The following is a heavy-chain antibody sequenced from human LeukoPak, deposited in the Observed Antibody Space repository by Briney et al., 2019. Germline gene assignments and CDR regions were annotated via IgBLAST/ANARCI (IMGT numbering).Heavy chain of an antibody. CDR3: AKDQRYYYGSGSYYPHYYYYYMDV. D-gene: IGHD3-10*01. V-gene: IGHV3-30*18. CDR1: GFTFSSYG. CDR2: ISYDGSNK. Sequence: PGGSLRLSCAASGFTFSSYGMHWVRQAPGKGLEWVAVISYDGSNKYYADSVKGRFTISRDNSKNTLYLQMNSLRAEDTAVYYCAKDQRYYYGSGSYYPHYYYYYMDVWGKGTTVTVSS. J-gene: IGHJ6*03.